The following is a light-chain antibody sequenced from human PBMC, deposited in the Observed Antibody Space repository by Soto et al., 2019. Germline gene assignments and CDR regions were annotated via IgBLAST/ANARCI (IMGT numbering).Light chain of an antibody. J-gene: IGKJ4*01. CDR1: QYVNIY. Sequence: EIVLTQSPATLSLSPGESVTLSCMASQYVNIYLAWYQQKPGQAPRLLIYDASNRATGVPARFSGSGSGTDFTLTISSLESEDFAVYYCQQRANWPLTFGGGTKVDIK. CDR3: QQRANWPLT. V-gene: IGKV3-11*01. CDR2: DAS.